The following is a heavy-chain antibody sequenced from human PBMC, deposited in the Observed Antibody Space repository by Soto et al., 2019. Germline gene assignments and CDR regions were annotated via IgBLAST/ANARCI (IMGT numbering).Heavy chain of an antibody. V-gene: IGHV4-31*03. CDR1: GDSISSGGYY. J-gene: IGHJ4*02. CDR2: IYYSGST. Sequence: SDTLSLICTVSGDSISSGGYYWSWIRQHPGKGLEWIGYIYYSGSTYYNTSLKSRVTISVDTYKNQFSLKLSSVTAADTAVYYCASYTDYDSSCYYGYWGQGTLVTVSS. CDR3: ASYTDYDSSCYYGY. D-gene: IGHD3-22*01.